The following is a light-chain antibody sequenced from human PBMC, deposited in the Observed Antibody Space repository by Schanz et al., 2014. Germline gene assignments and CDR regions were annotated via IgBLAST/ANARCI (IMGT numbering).Light chain of an antibody. V-gene: IGLV2-23*02. Sequence: QSALTQPASVSGSPGQSLTISCTGSSSNVGSYTLVSWYQQHPGKAPKLIIYEVSNRPSGLSNRFSGSKSGNTASLTVSGLQVEDEADYYCCSYAGSFTWVFGGRTKLTVL. CDR3: CSYAGSFTWV. J-gene: IGLJ3*02. CDR1: SSNVGSYTL. CDR2: EVS.